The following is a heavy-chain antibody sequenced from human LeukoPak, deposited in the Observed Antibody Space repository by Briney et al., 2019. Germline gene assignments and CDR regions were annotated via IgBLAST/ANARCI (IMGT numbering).Heavy chain of an antibody. CDR3: ARDRGTVAGSTIYFDY. CDR2: IIPIFGTA. CDR1: GGTFSSYA. J-gene: IGHJ4*02. D-gene: IGHD6-19*01. V-gene: IGHV1-69*05. Sequence: ASVKVSCKASGGTFSSYAISWVRQAPGQGLEWMGGIIPIFGTANYAQKFQGRVTITTDESTSTAYMELSSLRSEDTAVYYCARDRGTVAGSTIYFDYWGQGTLVTVSS.